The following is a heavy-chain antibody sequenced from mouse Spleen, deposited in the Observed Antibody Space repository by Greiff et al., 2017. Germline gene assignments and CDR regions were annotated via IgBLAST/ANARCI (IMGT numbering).Heavy chain of an antibody. J-gene: IGHJ2*01. CDR3: ARQYGTPFDY. D-gene: IGHD2-10*02. Sequence: EVQGVESGGGLVKPGGSLKLSCAASGFTFSSYAMSWVRQTPEKRLEWVATISSGGSYTYYPDSVKGRFTISRDNAKNTLYLQMSSLRSEDTAMYYCARQYGTPFDYWGQGTTLTVSS. V-gene: IGHV5-9-3*01. CDR1: GFTFSSYA. CDR2: ISSGGSYT.